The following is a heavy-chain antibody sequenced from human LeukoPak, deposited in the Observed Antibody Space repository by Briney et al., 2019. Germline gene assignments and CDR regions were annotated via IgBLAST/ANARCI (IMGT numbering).Heavy chain of an antibody. Sequence: SDTLSLTCAVSGYSISSSNYWGWIRQPPGKGLEWIGHIYYSGSIYYNPSLKSRVTMSVDTSKNQFSLKLSSVTAVDTAVYYCASKATTGPTKAAFDIWGQGTMVTVSS. CDR1: GYSISSSNY. CDR3: ASKATTGPTKAAFDI. D-gene: IGHD4-17*01. V-gene: IGHV4-28*05. CDR2: IYYSGSI. J-gene: IGHJ3*02.